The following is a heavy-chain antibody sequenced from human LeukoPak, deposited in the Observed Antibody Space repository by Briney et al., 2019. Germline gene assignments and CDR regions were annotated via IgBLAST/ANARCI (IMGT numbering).Heavy chain of an antibody. V-gene: IGHV4-59*01. CDR3: ARSRGYFDY. J-gene: IGHJ4*02. D-gene: IGHD6-13*01. CDR1: GGSIGSYY. CDR2: IYYSGST. Sequence: SETLSLTCTVSGGSIGSYYWSWIRQPPGKGLEWIGYIYYSGSTNYNPSLKSRVTISVDTSKNQFSLRLSSVTAADTALYYCARSRGYFDYWGQGTLVTVSS.